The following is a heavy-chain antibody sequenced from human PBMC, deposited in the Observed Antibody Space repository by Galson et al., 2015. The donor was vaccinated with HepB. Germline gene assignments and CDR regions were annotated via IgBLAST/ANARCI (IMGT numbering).Heavy chain of an antibody. D-gene: IGHD2-15*01. CDR1: GFSFTNAW. J-gene: IGHJ5*02. CDR2: IESKTDGGTT. V-gene: IGHV3-15*04. Sequence: SLRLSCAASGFSFTNAWMSWVRQAPGKGLEWVGHIESKTDGGTTDYATPVKGRFTISRDDSKNTLHLQMNGLKTEDTAVYYCTTVLAYCSGGSCYSSGWLPSWFDPWGQGTLVTVSS. CDR3: TTVLAYCSGGSCYSSGWLPSWFDP.